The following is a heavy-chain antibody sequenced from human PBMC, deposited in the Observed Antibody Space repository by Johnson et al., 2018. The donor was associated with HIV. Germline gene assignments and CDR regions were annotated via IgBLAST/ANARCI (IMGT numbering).Heavy chain of an antibody. J-gene: IGHJ3*02. V-gene: IGHV3-23*04. Sequence: VLLVESGGDLVQPGGSLRLSCAASGFTFSSYAMSWVRQAPGKGLEWVSAISGSGGSTYYADSVKGRFTISRDNSKNTLYLQMNSLRAEDTAVYYCAKDRGAPYCSSTSCYSTGAFDIWGQGTMVTVSS. CDR1: GFTFSSYA. D-gene: IGHD2-2*01. CDR2: ISGSGGST. CDR3: AKDRGAPYCSSTSCYSTGAFDI.